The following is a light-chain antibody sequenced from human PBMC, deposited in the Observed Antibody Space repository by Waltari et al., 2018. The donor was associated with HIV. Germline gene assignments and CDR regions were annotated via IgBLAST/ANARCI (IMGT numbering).Light chain of an antibody. Sequence: SALTHPASVSGSPGQSITISCTGTTSDVGAYNFVSWYQQHPGTAPKLIIFEVNDRPSGVSTRYSGSKSGNTASLTISGLQPDDEGDYYCSSYSNNSTLVIFGGGTKLTVL. CDR2: EVN. J-gene: IGLJ2*01. CDR3: SSYSNNSTLVI. V-gene: IGLV2-14*01. CDR1: TSDVGAYNF.